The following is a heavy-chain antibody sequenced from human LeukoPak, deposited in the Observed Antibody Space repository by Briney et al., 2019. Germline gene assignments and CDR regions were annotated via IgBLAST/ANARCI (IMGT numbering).Heavy chain of an antibody. D-gene: IGHD6-13*01. V-gene: IGHV4-59*08. CDR3: ARHQGSAAGLGDWFDP. Sequence: SETLSLTCSVSGGTISSYYWSWIRQPPGQGLEWIGYIYYSGTTNYNPSLKSRLTISVDASKNQFSLKLSSVTATDTAVYYCARHQGSAAGLGDWFDPWGQGTLVTVSS. CDR2: IYYSGTT. J-gene: IGHJ5*02. CDR1: GGTISSYY.